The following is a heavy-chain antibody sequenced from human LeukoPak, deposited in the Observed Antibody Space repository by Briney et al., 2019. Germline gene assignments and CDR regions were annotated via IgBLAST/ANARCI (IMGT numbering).Heavy chain of an antibody. V-gene: IGHV4-34*01. D-gene: IGHD3-22*01. J-gene: IGHJ3*01. Sequence: SETLSLTCAVYGGPFTGYYWSWIRQSPDKGLEWIGEINHRGSTNYNSSLKSRLTISADTPKNQFSLHLSSVTAADTAVYYWAKVYSSSPQDAFDVWGQGTMVTVSS. CDR1: GGPFTGYY. CDR3: AKVYSSSPQDAFDV. CDR2: INHRGST.